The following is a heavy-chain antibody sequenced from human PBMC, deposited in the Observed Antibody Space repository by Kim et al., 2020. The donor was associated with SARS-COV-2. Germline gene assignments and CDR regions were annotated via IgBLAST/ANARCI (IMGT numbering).Heavy chain of an antibody. CDR1: GGSFSGYY. J-gene: IGHJ6*02. CDR3: ASVLRVYCSSTSCYGMDV. Sequence: SETLSLTCAVYGGSFSGYYWSWIRQPPGKGLEWIGEINHSGSTNYNPSLKSRVTISVDTSKNQFSLKLSSVTAADTAVYYCASVLRVYCSSTSCYGMDVWGQGTTVTVSS. V-gene: IGHV4-34*01. D-gene: IGHD2-2*01. CDR2: INHSGST.